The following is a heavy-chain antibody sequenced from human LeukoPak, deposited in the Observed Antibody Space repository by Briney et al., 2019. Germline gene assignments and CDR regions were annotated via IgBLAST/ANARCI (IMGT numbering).Heavy chain of an antibody. CDR2: INPNSGGT. J-gene: IGHJ4*02. Sequence: ASVKVSCKASGYTFTGYYMHWVRQAPGQGLEWMGWINPNSGGTNYAQKFQGRVTMTRDTSISTAYMELSRLRSDDTAVYYCARDATVVTPGDFDYWGQGTLVTVSS. D-gene: IGHD4-23*01. V-gene: IGHV1-2*02. CDR3: ARDATVVTPGDFDY. CDR1: GYTFTGYY.